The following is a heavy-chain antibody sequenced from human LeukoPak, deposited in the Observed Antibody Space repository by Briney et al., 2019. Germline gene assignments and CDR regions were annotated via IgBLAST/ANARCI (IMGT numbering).Heavy chain of an antibody. D-gene: IGHD6-6*01. Sequence: PSETLSHTCTVSGGSISSYYWSWVRQPPGKGLGWIGYIYYSGSTNYNPSLKSRVTISVDTSKNQFSLKLSSVTAADTAVYYCARGGSSSGLDYWGQGTLVTVSS. V-gene: IGHV4-59*01. CDR1: GGSISSYY. J-gene: IGHJ4*02. CDR3: ARGGSSSGLDY. CDR2: IYYSGST.